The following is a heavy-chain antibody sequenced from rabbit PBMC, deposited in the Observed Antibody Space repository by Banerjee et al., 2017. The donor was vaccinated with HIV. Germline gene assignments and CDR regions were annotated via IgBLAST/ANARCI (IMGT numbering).Heavy chain of an antibody. J-gene: IGHJ4*01. CDR1: GIDFSSSFW. V-gene: IGHV1S43*01. CDR2: IYPTYGAT. D-gene: IGHD2-1*01. CDR3: VSYDDYGDRNL. Sequence: QEQLVESGGGLVTLGGSLKLTCKASGIDFSSSFWISWVRQTPGKGLEWIGCIYPTYGATDYASWVNGRFTISLDNAQNTVFLQMTSLTAADTATYFCVSYDDYGDRNLWGPGTLVTVS.